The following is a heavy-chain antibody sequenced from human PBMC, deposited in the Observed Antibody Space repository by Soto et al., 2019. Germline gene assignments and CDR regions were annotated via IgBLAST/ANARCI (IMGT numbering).Heavy chain of an antibody. Sequence: EVQLVESGGGLAQPGGSLRLSCAASGFTFSSYEMNWVRQVAGKGLELVAYISSSGSTIHYADSVEGRFTIYRDNAKSSLYLEMNSLRPEDTAVYYCARLSGTYGRRHYFDFWGQGTLVTVSS. J-gene: IGHJ4*02. CDR2: ISSSGSTI. V-gene: IGHV3-48*03. CDR3: ARLSGTYGRRHYFDF. D-gene: IGHD3-16*01. CDR1: GFTFSSYE.